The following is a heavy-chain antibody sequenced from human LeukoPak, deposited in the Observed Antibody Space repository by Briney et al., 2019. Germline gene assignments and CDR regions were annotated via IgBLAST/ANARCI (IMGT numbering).Heavy chain of an antibody. V-gene: IGHV4-34*01. Sequence: SETLSLTSAVYGVSFSGYYWSWIRQPPGKGLEWIGESNRSGSTNYNPSLKSRVTISVDTSKNQFSLKVNSVTAADTAVYYCARHQRYYDTSEYHPSGLWGQGALVIVSS. CDR1: GVSFSGYY. J-gene: IGHJ4*02. D-gene: IGHD3-22*01. CDR2: SNRSGST. CDR3: ARHQRYYDTSEYHPSGL.